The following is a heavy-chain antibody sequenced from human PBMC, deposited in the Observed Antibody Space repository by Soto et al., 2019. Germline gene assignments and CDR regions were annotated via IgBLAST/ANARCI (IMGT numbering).Heavy chain of an antibody. CDR1: GGSVSSGSYY. D-gene: IGHD5-12*01. Sequence: PSETLSLTCTVSGGSVSSGSYYWSWIRQPPGKGLEWIGYIYYSGSTNYNPSLKSRVTISVDTSKNQFSLKLSSVTAADTAVYYCARGGGYGRRDAFDIWGQGTMVTVSS. CDR2: IYYSGST. J-gene: IGHJ3*02. CDR3: ARGGGYGRRDAFDI. V-gene: IGHV4-61*01.